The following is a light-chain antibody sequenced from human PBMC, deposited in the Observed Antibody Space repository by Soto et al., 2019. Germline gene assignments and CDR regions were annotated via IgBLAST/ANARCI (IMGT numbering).Light chain of an antibody. J-gene: IGLJ1*01. CDR3: SSYXSSGTHV. V-gene: IGLV2-18*02. CDR1: SSGVGSYNR. CDR2: EVT. Sequence: QSVLTQPPSVSGSPGQSVAISCTGTSSGVGSYNRVSWYRQPPGTAPELMIYEVTDRPSGVPDRFSGSKSGNTASLTISGLRAEDGADSYCSSYXSSGTHVFGTGTKVTAL.